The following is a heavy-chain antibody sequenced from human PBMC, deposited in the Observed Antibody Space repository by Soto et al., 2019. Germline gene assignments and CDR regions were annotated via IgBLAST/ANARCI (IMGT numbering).Heavy chain of an antibody. V-gene: IGHV3-72*01. J-gene: IGHJ5*02. Sequence: PGGSLSLPCALSQFAFSSYPFSCVRQPPGKKLEWVFAITNSGDHTTEYAASVKGRFTISTDNSKSSLYLQINSLKTESTAVHFCARVSHTSGCTFGTCGQGTLGTVSS. D-gene: IGHD6-19*01. CDR3: ARVSHTSGCTFGT. CDR2: ITNSGDHTT. CDR1: QFAFSSYP.